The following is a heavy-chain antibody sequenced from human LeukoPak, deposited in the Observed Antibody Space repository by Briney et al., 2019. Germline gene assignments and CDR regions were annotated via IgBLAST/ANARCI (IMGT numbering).Heavy chain of an antibody. V-gene: IGHV3-21*01. CDR2: ISSSSSYI. CDR3: ARAAGISASGTRFDYFDY. CDR1: GFTFSSYS. Sequence: GGSLRLSCAASGFTFSSYSMNWVRQAPGKGLEWVSSISSSSSYIYYADSVKGRFTISRDNAKNSLYLQMSSLRVEDTAIYYCARAAGISASGTRFDYFDYWGRGALVTVSS. D-gene: IGHD6-13*01. J-gene: IGHJ4*02.